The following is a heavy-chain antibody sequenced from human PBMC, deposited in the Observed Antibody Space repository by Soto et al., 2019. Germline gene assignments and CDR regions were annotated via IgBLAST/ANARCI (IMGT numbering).Heavy chain of an antibody. CDR2: IWYDGSKK. J-gene: IGHJ6*02. V-gene: IGHV3-33*01. Sequence: QVQVVESGGGVVQPGRSLRLSCAASGFTFSSFGMHWVRQAPGKGLEWVSLIWYDGSKKSYGDSVKGRFTIARDNSRNTVYLQMNSLRADDTAVYYCARDASYYILWGCYYPSRIGMDVWGQGTTVTVSS. CDR3: ARDASYYILWGCYYPSRIGMDV. D-gene: IGHD3-3*01. CDR1: GFTFSSFG.